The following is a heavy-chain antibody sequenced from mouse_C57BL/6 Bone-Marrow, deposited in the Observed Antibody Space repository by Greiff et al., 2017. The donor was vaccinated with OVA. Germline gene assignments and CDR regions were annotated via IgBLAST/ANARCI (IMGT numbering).Heavy chain of an antibody. Sequence: DVMLVESGGGLVKPGGSLKLSCAASGFTFSDYGMHWVRQTPEKGLEWVAYISSGSGTTYYADKVKGRFTISRDNAKNTRFLQMTSLRPEDTAMYYCASPLLSPCAYWGQGTLVTVSA. CDR1: GFTFSDYG. J-gene: IGHJ3*01. V-gene: IGHV5-17*01. CDR3: ASPLLSPCAY. D-gene: IGHD2-1*01. CDR2: ISSGSGTT.